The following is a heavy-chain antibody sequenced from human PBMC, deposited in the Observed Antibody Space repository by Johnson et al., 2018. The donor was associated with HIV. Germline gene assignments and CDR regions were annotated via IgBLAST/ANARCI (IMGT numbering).Heavy chain of an antibody. J-gene: IGHJ3*02. CDR1: GFTFDDYG. CDR3: ARDMDTAMEDDAFDI. Sequence: VQLVESGGGVVRPGGSLRLSCAASGFTFDDYGMSWVRQAPGKGLEWLANIKEDGSEDYYVDSLKGRFTISRDNAQNSLYLQMNSLRAEDTAVYYCARDMDTAMEDDAFDIWGQGTMVTVSS. V-gene: IGHV3-7*01. D-gene: IGHD5-18*01. CDR2: IKEDGSED.